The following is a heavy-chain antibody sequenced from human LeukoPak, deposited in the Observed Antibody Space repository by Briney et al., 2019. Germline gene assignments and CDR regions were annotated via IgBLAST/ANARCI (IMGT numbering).Heavy chain of an antibody. CDR3: ARTAKYYYGSETYYFFDY. J-gene: IGHJ4*02. Sequence: MASETLSLTCTVSGYSISSGYYWGWIRQPPGKGLEWIGSIYHSGSTYYNPSLKSRVTISVDTSKNQFSLKLTSVTPADTAVYYCARTAKYYYGSETYYFFDYWGQGTLVTVSS. D-gene: IGHD3-10*01. CDR1: GYSISSGYY. V-gene: IGHV4-38-2*02. CDR2: IYHSGST.